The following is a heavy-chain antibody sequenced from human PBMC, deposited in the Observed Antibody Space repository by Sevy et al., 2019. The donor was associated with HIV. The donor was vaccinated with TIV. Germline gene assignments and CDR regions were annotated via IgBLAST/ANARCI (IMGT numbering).Heavy chain of an antibody. CDR2: ISSSSSYI. CDR3: AIQVGGFDY. J-gene: IGHJ4*02. V-gene: IGHV3-21*01. Sequence: GESLKISCAASGFTFSSYSMNWVRQAPGKGLEWVSSISSSSSYIYYADSVKGRFTISRDNAKNSLYLQMNSLRAGDTAVYYCAIQVGGFDYWGQGTLVTVSS. CDR1: GFTFSSYS. D-gene: IGHD3-10*01.